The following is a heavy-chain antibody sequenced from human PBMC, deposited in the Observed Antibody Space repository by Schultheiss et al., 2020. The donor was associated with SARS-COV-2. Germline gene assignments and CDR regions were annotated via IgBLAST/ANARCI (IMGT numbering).Heavy chain of an antibody. CDR1: GGSVSSGSYY. CDR3: ARGYSYGTFDF. V-gene: IGHV4-61*01. CDR2: VNHSGST. Sequence: SQTLSLTCTVSGGSVSSGSYYWSWIRQPPGKGLEWIGEVNHSGSTKYNPSLKSRVTISVDTSKNQFSLKLSSVTAADTAMYYCARGYSYGTFDFWGQGTLVTVSS. D-gene: IGHD5-18*01. J-gene: IGHJ4*02.